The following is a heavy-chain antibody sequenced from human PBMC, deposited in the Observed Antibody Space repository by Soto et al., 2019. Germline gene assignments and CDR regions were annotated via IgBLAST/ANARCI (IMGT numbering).Heavy chain of an antibody. V-gene: IGHV1-3*01. CDR2: INAGNGNT. CDR1: GYTFTSYA. D-gene: IGHD3-9*01. Sequence: ASVKVSCKASGYTFTSYAMHWVRQAPGQRLEWMGWINAGNGNTKYSQKFQGRVTITRDTSASTAYMELSSLRSEDTAVYYCASILTGSFPGDYYYYYGMDVWGQGTTVTVSS. J-gene: IGHJ6*02. CDR3: ASILTGSFPGDYYYYYGMDV.